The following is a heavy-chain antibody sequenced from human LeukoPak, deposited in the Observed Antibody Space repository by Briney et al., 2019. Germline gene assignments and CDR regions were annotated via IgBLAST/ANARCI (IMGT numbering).Heavy chain of an antibody. CDR2: TYYRSKWYS. Sequence: SQTLSPTCAISGDSVSSNSAAWNWIRQSTSRGLEWLGRTYYRSKWYSDYAVSVKSRITINPDTSKNQFSLQLNSVTPEDTAVYYCARGFRSYLDYWGQGTLVTLSS. CDR1: GDSVSSNSAA. D-gene: IGHD3-10*01. V-gene: IGHV6-1*01. J-gene: IGHJ4*02. CDR3: ARGFRSYLDY.